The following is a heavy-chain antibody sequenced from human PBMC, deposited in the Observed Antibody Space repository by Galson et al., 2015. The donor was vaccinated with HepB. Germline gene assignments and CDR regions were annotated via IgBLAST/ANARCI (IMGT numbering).Heavy chain of an antibody. CDR2: ISFDGSNK. CDR3: ANLVFSPAARRRFGMDV. J-gene: IGHJ6*02. V-gene: IGHV3-30*18. Sequence: SLRLSCAASGFTFSSYGMHWARQAPGKGLEWVAVISFDGSNKYYADSVKGRFTISRDNSKNTLYLQMNSLRAEDTAIYYCANLVFSPAARRRFGMDVWGQGATVTVSS. D-gene: IGHD6-6*01. CDR1: GFTFSSYG.